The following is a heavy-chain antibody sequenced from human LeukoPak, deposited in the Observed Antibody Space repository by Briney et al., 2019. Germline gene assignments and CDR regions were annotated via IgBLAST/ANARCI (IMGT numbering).Heavy chain of an antibody. Sequence: PSQTLSLTCTVSGGSISSGTYYWSWIRQHPGKGLEWIGYIFYSGSTHYNPSLKSRVTISVDTSKNQFSLKLSSVTAADTAVYYCARDPGVSVFDIWGQGTMVTVSS. CDR2: IFYSGST. J-gene: IGHJ3*02. D-gene: IGHD3-22*01. CDR3: ARDPGVSVFDI. V-gene: IGHV4-31*03. CDR1: GGSISSGTYY.